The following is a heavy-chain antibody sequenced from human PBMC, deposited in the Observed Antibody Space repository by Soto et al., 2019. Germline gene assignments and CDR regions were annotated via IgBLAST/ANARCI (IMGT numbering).Heavy chain of an antibody. Sequence: QVQLAQSGTEVKKPGASVKVSCKTSGYIFTSYYIHWVRQAPGQGLEWMGIINPSGGTTTYAQKFHVRVTMTRDTSTRAVYMELSSQRSEDTAVYYCARGPATAPDAYWGLGTLVSVSS. D-gene: IGHD2-2*01. CDR1: GYIFTSYY. V-gene: IGHV1-46*01. CDR3: ARGPATAPDAY. J-gene: IGHJ4*02. CDR2: INPSGGTT.